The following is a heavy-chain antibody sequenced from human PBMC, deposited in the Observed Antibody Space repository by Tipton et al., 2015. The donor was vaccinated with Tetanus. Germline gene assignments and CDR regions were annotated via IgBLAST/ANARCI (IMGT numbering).Heavy chain of an antibody. CDR3: ARDYEFWIGSLCY. J-gene: IGHJ1*01. CDR1: GFTFSKYC. Sequence: SLRLSCAASGFTFSKYCMHWVRQAPGKGLVWVSRIHGDGGSTSYAGSVEGRFAISRDNARNTLYLHMNSLRVEDTAVYYCARDYEFWIGSLCYLGQGTLVSFSS. D-gene: IGHD3-3*01. CDR2: IHGDGGST. V-gene: IGHV3-74*01.